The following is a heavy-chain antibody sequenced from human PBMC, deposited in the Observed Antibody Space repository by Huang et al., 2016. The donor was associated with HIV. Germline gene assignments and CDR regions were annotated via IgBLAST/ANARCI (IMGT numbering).Heavy chain of an antibody. D-gene: IGHD3-10*01. CDR1: GYTFFSYA. Sequence: QVQLVQSGAEVKQPGASVKVSCKASGYTFFSYAISWVRQAPGQGREWRGWVSTYNGHTNYAGKFQDRVTLTTDMSSSTVYMERRSLRSDDTAVYFCARFRGPQVTLNWLDPWGQGTLVTVSS. CDR3: ARFRGPQVTLNWLDP. CDR2: VSTYNGHT. V-gene: IGHV1-18*01. J-gene: IGHJ5*02.